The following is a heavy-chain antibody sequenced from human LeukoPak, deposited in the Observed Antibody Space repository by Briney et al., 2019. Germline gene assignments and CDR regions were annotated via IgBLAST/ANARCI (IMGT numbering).Heavy chain of an antibody. CDR2: ISGSGGST. D-gene: IGHD3-3*01. J-gene: IGHJ6*03. V-gene: IGHV3-23*01. CDR3: AKDGPKTARDFWNPSNYMDV. Sequence: GGSLRLSCAASGFTFSSYAMSWVRQAPGKGLEWVSAISGSGGSTYYADSVKGRFTISRDNSKNTLYLQMNSLRAEDTAVYYCAKDGPKTARDFWNPSNYMDVWGKGTTVTVSS. CDR1: GFTFSSYA.